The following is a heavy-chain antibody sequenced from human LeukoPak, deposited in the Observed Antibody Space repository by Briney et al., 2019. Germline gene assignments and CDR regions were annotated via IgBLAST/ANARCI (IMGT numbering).Heavy chain of an antibody. CDR3: AILAYAVVSH. Sequence: GASVKVSCKTSGYTFTGYFIHWVRQAPGQGLEWMGWINPNSGVTSYAQKFQGRVTMTRDTSISTGYMELSRLRSDDTAVYYCAILAYAVVSHWGQGTLVTVSS. D-gene: IGHD4-23*01. J-gene: IGHJ4*02. CDR1: GYTFTGYF. CDR2: INPNSGVT. V-gene: IGHV1-2*02.